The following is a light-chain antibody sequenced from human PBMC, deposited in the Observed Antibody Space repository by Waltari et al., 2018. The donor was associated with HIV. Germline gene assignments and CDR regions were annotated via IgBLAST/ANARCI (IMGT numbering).Light chain of an antibody. Sequence: QSALTQPASVYGSPGRSITISCTGTNSDIGGYNYVSWYQQPPGRAPKLILYDVTTRPSGVSDRFSGSKAGKTAPLTISGLLAEDEADYYCSSYASNTYVVFGGGTKLTVL. J-gene: IGLJ2*01. CDR3: SSYASNTYVV. CDR2: DVT. CDR1: NSDIGGYNY. V-gene: IGLV2-14*01.